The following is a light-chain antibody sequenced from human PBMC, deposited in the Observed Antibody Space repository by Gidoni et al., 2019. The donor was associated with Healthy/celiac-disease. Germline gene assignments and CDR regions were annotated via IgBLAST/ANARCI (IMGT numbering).Light chain of an antibody. CDR2: WAS. J-gene: IGKJ2*01. Sequence: DIVMTQSPASLAVSLGERATINCKSSQSVLYSSNNKNYLAWYQQKPGQPPKLLIYWASTRESGVLDRFSGSGSGTDFTLTIRSMQAEDVAVYYCQQYYSTPYTFGQGTKLEIK. CDR1: QSVLYSSNNKNY. V-gene: IGKV4-1*01. CDR3: QQYYSTPYT.